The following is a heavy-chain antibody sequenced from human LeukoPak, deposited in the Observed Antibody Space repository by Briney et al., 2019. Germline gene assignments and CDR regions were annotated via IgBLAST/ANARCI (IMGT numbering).Heavy chain of an antibody. V-gene: IGHV3-23*01. CDR3: AKRGTTMEKEGFDY. J-gene: IGHJ4*02. CDR2: ISSIGSST. CDR1: GFTFSSYA. Sequence: GGSLRLSCAASGFTFSSYAMSWVRQTPGKGLEWVSAISSIGSSTYYADSVKGRFTISRDNSKSTLYLQMNNLRAEDTALYYCAKRGTTMEKEGFDYWGQGTLVTVSS. D-gene: IGHD5-18*01.